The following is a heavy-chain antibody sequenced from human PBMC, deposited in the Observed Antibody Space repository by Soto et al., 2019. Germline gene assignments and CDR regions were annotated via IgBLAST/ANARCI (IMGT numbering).Heavy chain of an antibody. J-gene: IGHJ6*02. D-gene: IGHD6-6*01. V-gene: IGHV4-31*03. CDR1: GGSISSGGYY. CDR3: ARGSSIAGLYYGMDV. CDR2: NYYSGIT. Sequence: QVQLQESGPGLVKPSQTLSLTCTVSGGSISSGGYYWTWIRHHPGKGLEWIGYNYYSGITYYNPSLKSRVTLSLDTSKNQFSLKLSSVTAADTAVYYCARGSSIAGLYYGMDVWGQGTTVTVSS.